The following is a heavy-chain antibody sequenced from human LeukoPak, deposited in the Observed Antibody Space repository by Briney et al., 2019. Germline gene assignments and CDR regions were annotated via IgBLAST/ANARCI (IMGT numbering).Heavy chain of an antibody. CDR2: INPNSGGT. Sequence: GASVKVSCKASGYTFTGYYMHWVRQAPGQGLEWMGWINPNSGGTNYAQKFQGRITMTRDTSISTAYMELSSLRSEDTAVYYCAADGALGDYSNAYYYYGMDVWGQGTTVTVSS. J-gene: IGHJ6*02. CDR3: AADGALGDYSNAYYYYGMDV. D-gene: IGHD4-11*01. V-gene: IGHV1-2*02. CDR1: GYTFTGYY.